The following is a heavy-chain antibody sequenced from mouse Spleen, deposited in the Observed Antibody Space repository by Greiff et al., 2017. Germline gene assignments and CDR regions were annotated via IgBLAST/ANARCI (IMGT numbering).Heavy chain of an antibody. D-gene: IGHD1-1*01. CDR3: ARQGDYYWFAY. CDR2: INSNGGST. J-gene: IGHJ3*01. V-gene: IGHV5-6-2*01. CDR1: GFTFSSYA. Sequence: EVQLVESGGGLVKPGGSLKLSCAASGFTFSSYAMSWVRQTPEKRLEWVAAINSNGGSTYYPDTVKDRFTISRDNAKNTLYLQMSSLRSEDTALYYCARQGDYYWFAYWGQGTLVTVSA.